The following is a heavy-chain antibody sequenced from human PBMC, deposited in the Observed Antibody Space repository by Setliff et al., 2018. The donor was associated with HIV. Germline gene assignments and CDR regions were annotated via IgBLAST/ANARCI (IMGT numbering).Heavy chain of an antibody. D-gene: IGHD3-22*01. V-gene: IGHV1-18*01. J-gene: IGHJ4*02. CDR3: ARGYDGSGFYYVY. Sequence: ASVKVSCKTSGYTFTNYGISWVRQAPGQGLEWTGWIRTYNGNTNYAQRLQGRVTMTTDTSTSTAYMELRSLRSDDTAVYYCARGYDGSGFYYVYWGQGSLVTVSS. CDR2: IRTYNGNT. CDR1: GYTFTNYG.